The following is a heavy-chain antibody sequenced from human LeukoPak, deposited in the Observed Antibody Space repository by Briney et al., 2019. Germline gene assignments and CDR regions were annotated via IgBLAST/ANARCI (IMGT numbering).Heavy chain of an antibody. Sequence: SETLSLTCTVSGGSISSYYWSWIRQPPGKGLEWIGSIYYSGSTNYNPSLKSRVTISVDTSKNQFSLKLSSVTAADTAVYYCARGRSSWEQLTYYYYYYMDVWGKGTTVTVSS. J-gene: IGHJ6*03. CDR1: GGSISSYY. V-gene: IGHV4-59*01. D-gene: IGHD1-26*01. CDR2: IYYSGST. CDR3: ARGRSSWEQLTYYYYYYMDV.